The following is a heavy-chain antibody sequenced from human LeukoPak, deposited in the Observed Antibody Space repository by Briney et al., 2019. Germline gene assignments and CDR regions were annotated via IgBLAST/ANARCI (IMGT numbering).Heavy chain of an antibody. CDR3: ATGWVITGEN. J-gene: IGHJ4*02. CDR1: GGSISSGSYY. V-gene: IGHV4-61*02. CDR2: IYTSGST. D-gene: IGHD3-22*01. Sequence: PSQTLSLTCTVSGGSISSGSYYWSWIRQPAGKGLERIGRIYTSGSTNYNPSLKSRVTISVDTSKNQFSLKLSSVTAADTAVYYCATGWVITGENWGQGTLVTVSS.